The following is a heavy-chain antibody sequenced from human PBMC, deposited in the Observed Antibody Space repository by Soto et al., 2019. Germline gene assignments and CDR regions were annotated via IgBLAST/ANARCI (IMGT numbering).Heavy chain of an antibody. CDR1: GFTFSSSW. V-gene: IGHV3-74*01. D-gene: IGHD3-10*01. CDR2: INSDGSGT. Sequence: EVQLVESGGDLVQPGGSLRLSCAASGFTFSSSWMHWVRQTLGKGLVWVSRINSDGSGTVYADSVKGRFTISKDIAKNTLYLQMNSLRAEDTAVYYCATAGEGYFASWGPGTLVTVSS. CDR3: ATAGEGYFAS. J-gene: IGHJ4*02.